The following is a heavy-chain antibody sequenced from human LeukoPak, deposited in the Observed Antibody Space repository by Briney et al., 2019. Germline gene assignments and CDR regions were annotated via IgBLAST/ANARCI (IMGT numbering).Heavy chain of an antibody. V-gene: IGHV1-2*02. D-gene: IGHD2-2*01. CDR2: INPNSGGT. CDR3: ARKKVVPAANYYYYGMAV. Sequence: GASVKVSCKASGYTFTGYYMHWVRQAPGQGLEWMGWINPNSGGTNYAQKFQGRVTMTRDTSISTAYMELSRLRSDDTAVYYCARKKVVPAANYYYYGMAVWGQGTTVTVSS. J-gene: IGHJ6*02. CDR1: GYTFTGYY.